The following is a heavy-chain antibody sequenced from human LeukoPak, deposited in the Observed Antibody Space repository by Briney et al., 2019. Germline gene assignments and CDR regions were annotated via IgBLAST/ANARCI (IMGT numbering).Heavy chain of an antibody. CDR3: AREDNRGVYDDGFDI. CDR1: GFTFSNNF. CDR2: IHSDGNT. Sequence: GGSLRLSCAASGFTFSNNFMYWVRQAPGKGLEWISVIHSDGNTLYADFVEGRFTISRDNFKNTVYLQMSSLRAEDAAVYYCAREDNRGVYDDGFDIWGQGTMVTVSS. V-gene: IGHV3-53*01. J-gene: IGHJ3*02. D-gene: IGHD5/OR15-5a*01.